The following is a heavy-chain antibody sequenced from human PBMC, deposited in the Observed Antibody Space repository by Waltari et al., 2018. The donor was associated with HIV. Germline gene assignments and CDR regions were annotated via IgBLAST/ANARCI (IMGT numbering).Heavy chain of an antibody. Sequence: EVQLVESGGGLVQPGGSLGASCGASGSPFTTYAMNWVRQAPGKGLEWVSASSGSGGSTYYADSVKGRFTISRDNSKNTLYLQMNSLRAEDTAVYYCAKDDSTGSSGYYPFHYWGQGTLITVSS. J-gene: IGHJ4*02. D-gene: IGHD3-22*01. CDR1: GSPFTTYA. CDR3: AKDDSTGSSGYYPFHY. V-gene: IGHV3-23*04. CDR2: SSGSGGST.